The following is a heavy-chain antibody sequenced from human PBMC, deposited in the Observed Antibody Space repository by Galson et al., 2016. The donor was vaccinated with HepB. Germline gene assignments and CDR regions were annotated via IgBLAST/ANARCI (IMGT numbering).Heavy chain of an antibody. CDR2: IYPGDFDT. D-gene: IGHD5-18*01. CDR3: ARLDHRGYKYAYLDY. J-gene: IGHJ4*02. CDR1: GYTFTSHW. Sequence: GAEVKKPGESLKISCKGSGYTFTSHWIGWVRQMPGKGLEVMGFIYPGDFDTRYSPSFQGQVTISADKSTTNVYLQWSSLKASDTAIYYCARLDHRGYKYAYLDYWGQGTLVTVSS. V-gene: IGHV5-51*01.